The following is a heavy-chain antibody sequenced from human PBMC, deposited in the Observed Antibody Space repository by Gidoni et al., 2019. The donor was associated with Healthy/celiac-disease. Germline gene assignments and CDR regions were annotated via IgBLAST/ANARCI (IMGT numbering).Heavy chain of an antibody. CDR2: ISGSDGST. Sequence: EVQLLESGGGLVQPGGSLRLSCAASGFTFSSYAMTWVRQAPGKGLEWVSAISGSDGSTYYADSVKGRFTISRDNSKNTLYLRMNSLRAEDTAVYYCANPYPHCTNGVCLDYWGQGTLVTVSS. CDR1: GFTFSSYA. V-gene: IGHV3-23*01. J-gene: IGHJ4*02. CDR3: ANPYPHCTNGVCLDY. D-gene: IGHD2-8*01.